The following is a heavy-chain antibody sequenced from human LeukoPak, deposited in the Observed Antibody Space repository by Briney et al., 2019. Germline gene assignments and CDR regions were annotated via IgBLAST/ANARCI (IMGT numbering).Heavy chain of an antibody. J-gene: IGHJ5*02. CDR3: ARDSMPTRGVRRGFDP. D-gene: IGHD3-10*01. Sequence: ASVKVSCKASGYTFTSYYMHWVRQAPGQGLEWMGIINPSGGSTSYAQKFQGRVTMTRDMSTRTAYMELRSLRSDDTAVYYCARDSMPTRGVRRGFDPWGQGTLVTVSS. V-gene: IGHV1-46*01. CDR2: INPSGGST. CDR1: GYTFTSYY.